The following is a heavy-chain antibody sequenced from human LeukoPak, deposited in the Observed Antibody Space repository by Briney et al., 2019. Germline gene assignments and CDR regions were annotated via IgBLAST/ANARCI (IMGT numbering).Heavy chain of an antibody. CDR3: STHPTSGF. CDR2: IKSRADGGTT. Sequence: GGSLRLSCAASGFSFSNYAMNWVRQAPGKGLEWVGRIKSRADGGTTDYATPVKDRFTISRDDSENTAFLQMNSLKTDDTAIYYCSTHPTSGFWGQGTLVTVSS. CDR1: GFSFSNYA. D-gene: IGHD2-15*01. V-gene: IGHV3-15*07. J-gene: IGHJ4*02.